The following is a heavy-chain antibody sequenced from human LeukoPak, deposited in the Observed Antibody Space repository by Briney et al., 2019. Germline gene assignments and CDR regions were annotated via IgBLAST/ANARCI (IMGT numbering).Heavy chain of an antibody. CDR2: IYYSGST. Sequence: SETLSLTCTVSGGSISSSSYYWGWIRQPPGKGLEWIGSIYYSGSTYYNPSLKSRVTISVDTSKNQFSLKLSSVTAADTAVYYCARTVAAAEYNWFDPWGQGTLVTVSS. D-gene: IGHD6-13*01. CDR3: ARTVAAAEYNWFDP. CDR1: GGSISSSSYY. V-gene: IGHV4-39*07. J-gene: IGHJ5*02.